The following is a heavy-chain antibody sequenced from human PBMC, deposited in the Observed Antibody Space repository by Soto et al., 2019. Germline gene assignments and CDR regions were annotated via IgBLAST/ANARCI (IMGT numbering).Heavy chain of an antibody. CDR3: VRGHYLLPPATDQMMGYSSSMNV. CDR1: GYSLTNIW. V-gene: IGHV5-10-1*01. CDR2: IDPGDSVT. Sequence: GESLKISCKGSGYSLTNIWIHWVRQMPGKGLEWMGRIDPGDSVTTYNPSFQGHVTMSADKSINTAYLQWSSLKASDTAIYYCVRGHYLLPPATDQMMGYSSSMNVCGHGTTVPVS. J-gene: IGHJ6*02. D-gene: IGHD2-2*01.